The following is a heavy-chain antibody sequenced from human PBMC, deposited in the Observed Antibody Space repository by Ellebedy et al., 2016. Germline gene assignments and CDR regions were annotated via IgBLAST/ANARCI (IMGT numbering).Heavy chain of an antibody. V-gene: IGHV1-2*02. D-gene: IGHD3-3*01. CDR1: GYTFTGYY. CDR3: ARDPGFLEWAGVLYYYYMDV. Sequence: ASVKVSCXASGYTFTGYYMHWVRQAPGQGLEWMGWINPNSGGTNYAQKFQGRVTMTRDTSISTAYMELSRLRSDDTAVYYCARDPGFLEWAGVLYYYYMDVWGKGTTVTVSS. CDR2: INPNSGGT. J-gene: IGHJ6*03.